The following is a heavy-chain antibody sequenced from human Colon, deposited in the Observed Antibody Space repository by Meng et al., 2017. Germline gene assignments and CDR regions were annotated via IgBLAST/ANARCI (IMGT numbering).Heavy chain of an antibody. D-gene: IGHD2-2*01. CDR1: GYTFTNYY. CDR2: INAGNSNT. J-gene: IGHJ4*02. Sequence: ASVKVSCKASGYTFTNYYMHWVRQAPGQGLEGMGWINAGNSNTRYSEKFQSRVTITRDTAASTAYMELSSLRSEDTAVYYGARTGCSSSSCYDYWGQGTLVTVSS. CDR3: ARTGCSSSSCYDY. V-gene: IGHV1-3*01.